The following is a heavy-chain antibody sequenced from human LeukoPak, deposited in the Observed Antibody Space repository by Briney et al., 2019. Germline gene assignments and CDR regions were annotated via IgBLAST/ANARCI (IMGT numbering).Heavy chain of an antibody. V-gene: IGHV4-59*01. CDR2: IYYSGST. D-gene: IGHD6-6*01. CDR1: GGSISSYY. J-gene: IGHJ1*01. Sequence: TSETLSLTCTVSGGSISSYYWSWIRQPPGKGLEWIGYIYYSGSTNYNPSLKSRVTISVDTSKNQFSLKLSSVTAADTAVYYCARGSEYFQHWGQGTLVTVSS. CDR3: ARGSEYFQH.